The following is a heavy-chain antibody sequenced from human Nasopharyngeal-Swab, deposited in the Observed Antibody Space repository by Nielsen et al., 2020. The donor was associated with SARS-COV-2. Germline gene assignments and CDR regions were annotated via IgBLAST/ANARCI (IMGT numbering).Heavy chain of an antibody. J-gene: IGHJ6*04. CDR3: ARGDISAV. V-gene: IGHV3-7*01. Sequence: VRQPPGKGLEWVANIKQDGSEKYYVDSVKGRFTISRDNAKNSLYLQMNSLRAEDTAVYYCARGDISAVWGKGTTVTVSS. CDR2: IKQDGSEK. D-gene: IGHD2-15*01.